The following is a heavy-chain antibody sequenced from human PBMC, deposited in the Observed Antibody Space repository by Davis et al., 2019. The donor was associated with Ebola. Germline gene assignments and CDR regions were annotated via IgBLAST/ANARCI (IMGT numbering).Heavy chain of an antibody. CDR3: SERGSSV. D-gene: IGHD3-10*01. J-gene: IGHJ4*02. Sequence: PSETLSLTCTVSGVSISRHYWSWIRQPPEKRLEWIGSIYYTGNAYYNSSLASRATISVDTSKNQFSLKLTSVTAADTAMYYCSERGSSVWGQGTLVTVSS. V-gene: IGHV4-59*03. CDR1: GVSISRHY. CDR2: IYYTGNA.